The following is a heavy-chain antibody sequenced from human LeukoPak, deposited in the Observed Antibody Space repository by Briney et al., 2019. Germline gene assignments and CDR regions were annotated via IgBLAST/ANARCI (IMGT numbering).Heavy chain of an antibody. CDR1: GFTFSNFE. V-gene: IGHV3-21*05. Sequence: GGSLRLSCATSGFTFSNFEMSWVRQRQGKGLEWLAFISPTSDLIQYVDNLEGRFIISRDNAENSLYLQMNRLRVEDTGVYYCARGRPDLWGQGTLVTVSS. J-gene: IGHJ5*02. CDR2: ISPTSDLI. CDR3: ARGRPDL.